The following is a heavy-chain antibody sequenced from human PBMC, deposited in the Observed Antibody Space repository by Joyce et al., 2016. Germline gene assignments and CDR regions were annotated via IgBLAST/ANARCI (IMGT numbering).Heavy chain of an antibody. J-gene: IGHJ5*02. V-gene: IGHV1-18*01. CDR3: AREAYDCSGGSCYSSWFDP. D-gene: IGHD2-15*01. CDR2: ISAYNGNT. Sequence: QVQLVQSGAEVKKPGASVKVSCKASGYTFTSYGISWVQQAPGQGLEWMGGISAYNGNTNYAQKLQGRVTMTTDTSTSTAYMELRSLRSDDTAVYYCAREAYDCSGGSCYSSWFDPWGQGTLVTVSS. CDR1: GYTFTSYG.